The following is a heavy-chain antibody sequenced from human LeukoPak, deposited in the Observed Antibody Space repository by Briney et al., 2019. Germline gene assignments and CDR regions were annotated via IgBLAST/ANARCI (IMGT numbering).Heavy chain of an antibody. CDR2: IYTSGST. Sequence: RSSQTLSLTCTVSGGSIRSGGYYWSWIRQPAGKGLEWIGRIYTSGSTNYNPSLKSRVTISVDTSKNQFSLKLSAVTAAGTAVYXCARVAPXXXXSSGYHDAFDIWGQGTMVXVSS. CDR1: GGSIRSGGYY. V-gene: IGHV4-61*02. CDR3: ARVAPXXXXSSGYHDAFDI. J-gene: IGHJ3*02. D-gene: IGHD3-22*01.